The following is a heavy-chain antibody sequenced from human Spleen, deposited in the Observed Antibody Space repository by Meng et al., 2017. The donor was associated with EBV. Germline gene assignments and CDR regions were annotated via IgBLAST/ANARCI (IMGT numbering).Heavy chain of an antibody. J-gene: IGHJ4*02. CDR3: AKGWELLD. V-gene: IGHV3-30*18. CDR2: ISYDGSDK. Sequence: QVQLVESGXGVVQPGXPLRLSCAASGFTFRTYAMYWVRQAPGKGLEWVAIISYDGSDKYYADSVKGRFTISRDNSRSTMYLQMNSLRGEDTAVYYCAKGWELLDWGQGTLVTVSS. CDR1: GFTFRTYA. D-gene: IGHD1-26*01.